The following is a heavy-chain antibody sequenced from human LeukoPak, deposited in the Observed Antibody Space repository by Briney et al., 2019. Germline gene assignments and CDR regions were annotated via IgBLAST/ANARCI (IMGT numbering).Heavy chain of an antibody. CDR2: ISGSGGST. CDR1: GFTFSSYA. CDR3: ARDRRSGWYLRNWFDP. Sequence: GGSLRLSCAASGFTFSSYAMSWVRQAPGKGLEWVSAISGSGGSTYYADPVKGRFTISRDNSKNTLYLQMNSLRAEDTAVYYCARDRRSGWYLRNWFDPWGQGTLVTVSS. J-gene: IGHJ5*02. D-gene: IGHD6-19*01. V-gene: IGHV3-23*01.